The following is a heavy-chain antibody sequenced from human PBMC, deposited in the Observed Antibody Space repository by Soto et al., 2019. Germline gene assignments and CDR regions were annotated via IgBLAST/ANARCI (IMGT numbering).Heavy chain of an antibody. CDR3: ARSIAVAGLDY. Sequence: QVHLVESGGGVVQPGRSLRLSCATSGFSFSTYAIHWVRQAPGKGLDWVAVISNDGSKRYYAQSVKGRFTISRDNSNNTVDLQMNSLRAEDTALYYCARSIAVAGLDYWAPGTLVTVSS. CDR2: ISNDGSKR. V-gene: IGHV3-30-3*01. CDR1: GFSFSTYA. D-gene: IGHD6-19*01. J-gene: IGHJ4*02.